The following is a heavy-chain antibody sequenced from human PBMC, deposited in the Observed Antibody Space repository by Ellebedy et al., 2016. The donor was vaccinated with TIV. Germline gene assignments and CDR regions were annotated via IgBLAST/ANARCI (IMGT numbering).Heavy chain of an antibody. Sequence: AASVKVSCKASGYTFTGYYMHWARQAPGQGLEWMGWINPNSGGTNYAQKFQGWVTMTRDTSISTAYMELSRLRSDDTAVYYCARGTVTIFGVVRGVWDYWGQGTLVTVSS. CDR3: ARGTVTIFGVVRGVWDY. CDR2: INPNSGGT. CDR1: GYTFTGYY. V-gene: IGHV1-2*04. J-gene: IGHJ4*02. D-gene: IGHD3-3*01.